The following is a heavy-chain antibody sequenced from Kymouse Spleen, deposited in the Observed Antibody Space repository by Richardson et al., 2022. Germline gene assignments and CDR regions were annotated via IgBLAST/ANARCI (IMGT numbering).Heavy chain of an antibody. CDR2: IRSKANSYAT. CDR3: TSYSGSYPDAFDI. D-gene: IGHD1-26*01. Sequence: EVQLVESGGGLVQPGGSLKLSCAASGFTFSGSAMHWVRQASGKGLEWVGRIRSKANSYATAYAASVKGRFTISRDDSKNTAYLQMNSLKTEDTAVYYCTSYSGSYPDAFDIWGQGTMVTVSS. V-gene: IGHV3-73*02. J-gene: IGHJ3*02. CDR1: GFTFSGSA.